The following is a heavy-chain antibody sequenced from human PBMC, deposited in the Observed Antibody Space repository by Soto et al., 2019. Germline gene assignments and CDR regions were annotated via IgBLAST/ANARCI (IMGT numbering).Heavy chain of an antibody. CDR1: GYSFTTNW. Sequence: EVQLVQSGPEVKKSGESLQISCKGSGYSFTTNWIAWVRQMPGKGLECMGMIYPGDSETRYSPSFQGHVTISADKSISTAYLQWSSLEASDTAMYYCARPTSGYCSGGSCYDTFFDSWGQGTLVTV. CDR3: ARPTSGYCSGGSCYDTFFDS. CDR2: IYPGDSET. V-gene: IGHV5-51*03. D-gene: IGHD2-15*01. J-gene: IGHJ4*02.